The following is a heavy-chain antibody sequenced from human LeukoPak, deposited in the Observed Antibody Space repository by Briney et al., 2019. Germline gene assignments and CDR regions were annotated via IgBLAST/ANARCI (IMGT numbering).Heavy chain of an antibody. J-gene: IGHJ6*03. V-gene: IGHV4-34*01. CDR2: INHSGST. D-gene: IGHD1-14*01. CDR3: ARGLSVIHRSVRYYMDV. CDR1: GGSFSGYY. Sequence: SETLSLTCAVYGGSFSGYYWSWIRQPPGKGLEWIGEINHSGSTNYNPSLKSRVTISVDTSKNQFSLKLSSVTAADAAVYYCARGLSVIHRSVRYYMDVWGKGTTVTVSS.